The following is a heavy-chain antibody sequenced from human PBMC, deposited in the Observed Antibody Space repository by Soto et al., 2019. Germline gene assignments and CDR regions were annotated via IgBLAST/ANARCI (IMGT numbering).Heavy chain of an antibody. D-gene: IGHD3-22*01. Sequence: ASVKVSCKASGYTFTSYYMHWVRQAPGQGLEWMGIINPSGGSTSYAQKFQGRVTMTRDTSTSTVYMELSSLRSEDTAVYYCDRGVRQDYYDSSGYDGGFDPWGQG. J-gene: IGHJ5*02. CDR1: GYTFTSYY. CDR2: INPSGGST. V-gene: IGHV1-46*03. CDR3: DRGVRQDYYDSSGYDGGFDP.